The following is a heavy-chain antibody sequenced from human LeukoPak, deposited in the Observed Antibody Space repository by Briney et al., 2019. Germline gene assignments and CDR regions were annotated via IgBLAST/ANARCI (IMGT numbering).Heavy chain of an antibody. CDR2: INPSGGST. Sequence: ASVKVSCKASGYTFTSYYIHWVRQAPGQGLEWMGLINPSGGSTNYAQKLQGRVTMTTDTSTSTAYMELRSLRSDDTAVYYCAREGGVLWFGELVSAFDPWGQGTLVTVSS. V-gene: IGHV1-46*01. CDR1: GYTFTSYY. D-gene: IGHD3-10*01. J-gene: IGHJ5*02. CDR3: AREGGVLWFGELVSAFDP.